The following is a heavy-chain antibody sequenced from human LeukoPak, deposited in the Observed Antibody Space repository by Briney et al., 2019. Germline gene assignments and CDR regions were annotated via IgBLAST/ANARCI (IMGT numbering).Heavy chain of an antibody. J-gene: IGHJ4*02. V-gene: IGHV3-15*01. Sequence: GGSLRLSCAASGFTFSNAWMSWVRQAPGKGLEWVGRIKSKTDGGTTDYAAPVKGRFTISRDDSKNTLYLQMNSLKTEDTAVYYCTTAHQLTTYYYDSSGYFAFYWGQGTLVTVSS. D-gene: IGHD3-22*01. CDR1: GFTFSNAW. CDR2: IKSKTDGGTT. CDR3: TTAHQLTTYYYDSSGYFAFY.